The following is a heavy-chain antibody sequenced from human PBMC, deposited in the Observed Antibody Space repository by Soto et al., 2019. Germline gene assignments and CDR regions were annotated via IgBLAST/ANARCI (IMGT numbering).Heavy chain of an antibody. D-gene: IGHD2-2*02. Sequence: NPSETLSLTCAVSGGSINRSSYYWGWIRQPPGKGLEWIGSIYYSGSTYYSPSLKSRVTISVDTSKNQFSLKLSSVTAADTAVYFCARQVPAAIRLGWFDPWGQGTLVTVSS. CDR3: ARQVPAAIRLGWFDP. V-gene: IGHV4-39*01. CDR2: IYYSGST. CDR1: GGSINRSSYY. J-gene: IGHJ5*02.